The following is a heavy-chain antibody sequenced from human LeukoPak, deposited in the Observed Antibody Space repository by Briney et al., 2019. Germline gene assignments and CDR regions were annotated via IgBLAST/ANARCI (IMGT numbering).Heavy chain of an antibody. Sequence: GGSLRLSCAASGFTFSSYSMNWVRQAPGKGLEWVSSISSSGSYINYADSVKGRFTISGDNAKNSLYLQMNSLRVEDTAVYYCARVKVGASDYWGQGTLVTVSS. CDR2: ISSSGSYI. J-gene: IGHJ4*02. CDR1: GFTFSSYS. CDR3: ARVKVGASDY. V-gene: IGHV3-21*01. D-gene: IGHD1-26*01.